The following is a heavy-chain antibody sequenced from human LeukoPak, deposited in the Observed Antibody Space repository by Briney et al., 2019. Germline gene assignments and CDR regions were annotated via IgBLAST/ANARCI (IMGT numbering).Heavy chain of an antibody. CDR1: GFTFSSNY. Sequence: GSLHLSVASSGFTFSSNYMSWVRQARGKGGEWVSVIYSGGSTYYADSVKGRFTISRDNSKNTLFLQMNSLRAEDTAVYYCARGRSPYSSSWFYFDYWGQGTLVTVSS. V-gene: IGHV3-53*01. D-gene: IGHD6-13*01. CDR2: IYSGGST. J-gene: IGHJ4*02. CDR3: ARGRSPYSSSWFYFDY.